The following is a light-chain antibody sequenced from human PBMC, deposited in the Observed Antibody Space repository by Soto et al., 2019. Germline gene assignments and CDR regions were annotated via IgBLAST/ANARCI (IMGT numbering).Light chain of an antibody. V-gene: IGKV1-33*01. Sequence: DIQMTQSPSSLPASVGAEVPITCKAGREISNYLNWYQQKPGKAPNLLIYDASNLETGVPSRFSGSGSGTDFTFTISSLQPEDIATHYCQQYDNLPFTFGGGTKVEIK. CDR1: REISNY. CDR3: QQYDNLPFT. J-gene: IGKJ4*01. CDR2: DAS.